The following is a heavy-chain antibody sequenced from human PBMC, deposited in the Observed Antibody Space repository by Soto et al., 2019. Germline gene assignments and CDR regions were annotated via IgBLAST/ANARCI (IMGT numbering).Heavy chain of an antibody. Sequence: GESLNLSCKGSAYSFTSYLIGWVRQMPGKGLKWMGIIYPGDSDTRYSPSFQGQVTISADKSISTAYLQWSSLKASDTAMYYCAKTAAGGKNYYGMDVWGQGTKVTVSS. J-gene: IGHJ6*02. CDR1: AYSFTSYL. V-gene: IGHV5-51*01. D-gene: IGHD6-13*01. CDR3: AKTAAGGKNYYGMDV. CDR2: IYPGDSDT.